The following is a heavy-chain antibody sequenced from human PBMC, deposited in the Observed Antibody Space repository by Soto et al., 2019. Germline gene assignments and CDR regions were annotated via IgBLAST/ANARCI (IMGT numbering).Heavy chain of an antibody. CDR2: ISYDGSNK. D-gene: IGHD2-8*02. Sequence: GGSLRLSCAGSGFPFSIYGMHWVRQAPGKGLEWVAVISYDGSNKYYADSVKGRFTISRDNSKNMVYLQMNSLTAGDTAVYYCAKAAATGGGAFEIYGQGNMVPASS. CDR3: AKAAATGGGAFEI. V-gene: IGHV3-30*18. J-gene: IGHJ3*02. CDR1: GFPFSIYG.